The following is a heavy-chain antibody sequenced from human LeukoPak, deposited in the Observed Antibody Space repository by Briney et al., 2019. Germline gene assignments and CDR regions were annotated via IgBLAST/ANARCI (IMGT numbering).Heavy chain of an antibody. CDR3: ARPPGSYSFDI. V-gene: IGHV3-66*04. CDR2: IYSGGST. D-gene: IGHD3-10*01. Sequence: GGSLRLSCAASGFTVGSNYMSWVRQAPGKGLEWVSVIYSGGSTYYADSVKGRFTISRDNSKNTLYLQMNSLRAEDTAVYYCARPPGSYSFDIWGQGTMVTVSS. CDR1: GFTVGSNY. J-gene: IGHJ3*02.